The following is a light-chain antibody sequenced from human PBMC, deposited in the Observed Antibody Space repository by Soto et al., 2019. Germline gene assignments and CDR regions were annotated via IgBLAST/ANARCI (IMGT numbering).Light chain of an antibody. CDR2: EVS. V-gene: IGLV2-14*01. Sequence: QSALTQPASVSGSPGQSITISCTGTSSDVGGYNYVSWYQHHPGKAPTLMIYEVSNRFSGVSNRFSGSKSGNTASLTISGLQAEDEDDYYCSSYTTSSTLGYVFGTGTKVTVL. CDR1: SSDVGGYNY. CDR3: SSYTTSSTLGYV. J-gene: IGLJ1*01.